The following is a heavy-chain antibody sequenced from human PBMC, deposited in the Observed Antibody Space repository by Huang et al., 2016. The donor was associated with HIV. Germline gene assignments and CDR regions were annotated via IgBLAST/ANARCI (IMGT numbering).Heavy chain of an antibody. J-gene: IGHJ3*02. CDR1: GYTLTELS. V-gene: IGHV1-24*01. Sequence: QVQLVQSGAEVKKPGASVKVSCKVSGYTLTELSIHWVRQDTGKGLEWMGGFAPEHGETIYAQNFQGRVTMTEDTSTDTAYMELHSLRPEDTAVYYCAAGYDTYYDIWGQGTMVIASS. CDR3: AAGYDTYYDI. D-gene: IGHD2-21*01. CDR2: FAPEHGET.